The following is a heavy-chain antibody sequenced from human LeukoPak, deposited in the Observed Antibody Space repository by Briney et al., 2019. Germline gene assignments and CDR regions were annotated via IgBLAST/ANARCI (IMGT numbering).Heavy chain of an antibody. CDR2: IYYSGST. CDR1: GGSISSYY. V-gene: IGHV4-59*01. J-gene: IGHJ4*02. Sequence: PSETLSLTCTVSGGSISSYYWNWIRQHPGKGLEWIGYIYYSGSTNYNPSLKSRVTISVDTSKHQFSLKLSAVTAADTAVYYCARGPHKFDYWGQGSLVTVSS. CDR3: ARGPHKFDY.